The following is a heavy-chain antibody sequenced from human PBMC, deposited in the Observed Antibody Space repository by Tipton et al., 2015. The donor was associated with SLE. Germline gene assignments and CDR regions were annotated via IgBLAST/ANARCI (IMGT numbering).Heavy chain of an antibody. J-gene: IGHJ4*02. CDR1: GGSISSGSYY. CDR2: IHTTGST. CDR3: ARDGDGSDF. Sequence: LRLSCSVSGGSISSGSYYWSWIRQPAGKGLEWIGRIHTTGSTHYNPSLQSRVSMSIDTSKNQFSLRLRSLTAADTAIYYCARDGDGSDFWGQGTLVTVS. V-gene: IGHV4-61*02. D-gene: IGHD6-25*01.